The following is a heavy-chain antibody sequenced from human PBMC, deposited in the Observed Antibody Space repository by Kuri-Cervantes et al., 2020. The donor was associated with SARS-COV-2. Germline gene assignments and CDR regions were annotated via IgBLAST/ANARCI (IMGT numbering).Heavy chain of an antibody. CDR1: GYSISSGYY. V-gene: IGHV4-30-4*08. CDR2: IYYSGST. J-gene: IGHJ3*02. D-gene: IGHD3-9*01. Sequence: SETLSLTCTVSGYSISSGYYWGWIRQPPGKGLEWIGYIYYSGSTYYNPSLKSRVTISVDTSKNQSSLKLSSVTAADTAVYYCAREPSTYYDILTGYSHDAFDIWGQGTMVTVSS. CDR3: AREPSTYYDILTGYSHDAFDI.